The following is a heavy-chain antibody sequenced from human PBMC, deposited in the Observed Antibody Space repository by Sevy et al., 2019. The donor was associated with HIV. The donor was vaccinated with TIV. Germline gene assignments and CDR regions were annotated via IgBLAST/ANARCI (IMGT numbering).Heavy chain of an antibody. J-gene: IGHJ6*02. CDR2: INPSGGST. CDR1: GYTFTSYY. Sequence: ASVKVSCKASGYTFTSYYMHWVRQAPGQGLEWMGIINPSGGSTSYAQKFQGRVTMTRDTSTSTVYMKLSSLRSEDTAVYYCARPGIAAAGLEDYYYYYGMDVWGQGTTVTVSS. CDR3: ARPGIAAAGLEDYYYYYGMDV. D-gene: IGHD6-13*01. V-gene: IGHV1-46*01.